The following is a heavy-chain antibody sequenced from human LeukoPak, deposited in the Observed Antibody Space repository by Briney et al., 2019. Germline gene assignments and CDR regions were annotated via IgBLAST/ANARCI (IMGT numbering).Heavy chain of an antibody. CDR3: AKEARYYYFWSGYYYYYYMDV. D-gene: IGHD3-3*01. V-gene: IGHV3-23*01. J-gene: IGHJ6*03. CDR1: GFTFSSYA. CDR2: ISGSGGST. Sequence: GGSLRLSCAASGFTFSSYAMSWVRQAPGKGLEWVSAISGSGGSTYYADSVKGRFTISRDNSKNTLYLQMNSLRADDTLVYYCAKEARYYYFWSGYYYYYYMDVWGKGNTVTVSS.